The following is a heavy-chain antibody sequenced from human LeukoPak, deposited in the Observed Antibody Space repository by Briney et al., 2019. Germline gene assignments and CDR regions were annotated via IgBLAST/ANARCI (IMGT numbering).Heavy chain of an antibody. Sequence: GGSLRLSCAASGFTFSSYGMHWVRQAPGKGLEWVAFIRYDGSNKYYADSVKGRFTISRDNSKNTLYLQMNSLRAEDTAVYYCANTYGSFPLYYFDYWGQGTLVTVSS. J-gene: IGHJ4*02. CDR2: IRYDGSNK. CDR3: ANTYGSFPLYYFDY. CDR1: GFTFSSYG. V-gene: IGHV3-30*02. D-gene: IGHD4-17*01.